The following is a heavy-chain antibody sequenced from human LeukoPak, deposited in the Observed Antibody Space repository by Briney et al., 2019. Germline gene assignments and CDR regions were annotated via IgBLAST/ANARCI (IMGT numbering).Heavy chain of an antibody. CDR1: GFTFGDYA. D-gene: IGHD2-2*01. V-gene: IGHV3-49*03. Sequence: GGSLRLSCTASGFTFGDYAMSWFRQAPGKGLEWVGFIRGKAYGGTTEYAASVKGRFTISRDDSKSIAYLQMNSLKTEDTAVYYCTRYFLHCSSTSCYVGYFDYWGQGTLVTVSS. J-gene: IGHJ4*02. CDR3: TRYFLHCSSTSCYVGYFDY. CDR2: IRGKAYGGTT.